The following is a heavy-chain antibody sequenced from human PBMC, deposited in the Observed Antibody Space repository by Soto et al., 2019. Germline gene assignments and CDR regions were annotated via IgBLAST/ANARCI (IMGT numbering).Heavy chain of an antibody. Sequence: EVQLVESGGGWVQPGRSLRLSCAASGFTFDDYAMHWVRQAQGKGLEWVSGISWNSGSIGYADSVKGRFTISRDNAKNSLYLQMNSLRDEDTALYYCAKVGTTREYYYYMDVWGKGTTVTVSS. D-gene: IGHD1-7*01. CDR1: GFTFDDYA. CDR3: AKVGTTREYYYYMDV. V-gene: IGHV3-9*01. J-gene: IGHJ6*03. CDR2: ISWNSGSI.